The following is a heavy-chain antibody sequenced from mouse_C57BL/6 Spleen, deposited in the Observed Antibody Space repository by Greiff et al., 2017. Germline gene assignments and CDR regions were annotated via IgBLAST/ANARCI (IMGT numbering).Heavy chain of an antibody. Sequence: QVQLQQPGAELVRPGSSVKLSCKASGSTFTSYWMHWVKQRPIQGLEWIGNIDPSDSETHYNQKFKDKATLTVDKSSSTAYMQLSSLTSEDSAVYYCARDWDEGDYWGQGTTLTVSS. CDR1: GSTFTSYW. CDR2: IDPSDSET. CDR3: ARDWDEGDY. V-gene: IGHV1-52*01. D-gene: IGHD4-1*01. J-gene: IGHJ2*01.